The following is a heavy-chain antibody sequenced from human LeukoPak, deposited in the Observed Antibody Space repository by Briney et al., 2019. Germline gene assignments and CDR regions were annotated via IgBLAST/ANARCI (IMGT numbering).Heavy chain of an antibody. D-gene: IGHD3-3*01. Sequence: PGGSLRLSCEFSGIIFSTYAMNWVCQAPGKGLEWISYISGSSSGSTSIIHYADSVKGRFTISRDNAKNSLHLQMDSLSAEDMAVYYCARDFWSGYYTEDWGQGALVIVSS. V-gene: IGHV3-48*04. CDR2: ISGSSSGSTSII. CDR3: ARDFWSGYYTED. J-gene: IGHJ4*02. CDR1: GIIFSTYA.